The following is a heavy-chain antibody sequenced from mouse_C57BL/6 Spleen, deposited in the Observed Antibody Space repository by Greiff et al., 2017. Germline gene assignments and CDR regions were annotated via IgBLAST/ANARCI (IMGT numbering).Heavy chain of an antibody. J-gene: IGHJ3*01. CDR2: ISSGSSTI. CDR1: GFTFSDYG. V-gene: IGHV5-17*01. Sequence: EVQLVESGGGLVKPGGSLKLSCAASGFTFSDYGMHWVRQAPEKGLEWVAYISSGSSTIYYADKVKGRFTISRDNAKNTLYLQMTSLRSEDTAMYYCARDYDYDGGFAYWGQGTLVTVSA. CDR3: ARDYDYDGGFAY. D-gene: IGHD2-4*01.